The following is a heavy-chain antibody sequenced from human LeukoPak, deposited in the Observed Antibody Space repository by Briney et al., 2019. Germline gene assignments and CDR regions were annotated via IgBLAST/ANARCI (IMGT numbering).Heavy chain of an antibody. CDR1: GYTLTSYD. V-gene: IGHV1-8*01. CDR2: MNPNSGRT. D-gene: IGHD2-15*01. CDR3: ARDEYLGGNDAFDI. Sequence: ASVKVSCKASGYTLTSYDINWVRQATGQGLEWMGWMNPNSGRTGYAQNFQGRITITRNTSISTAYMELSSLRSEDTAVYYCARDEYLGGNDAFDIWGQGTMITVSS. J-gene: IGHJ3*02.